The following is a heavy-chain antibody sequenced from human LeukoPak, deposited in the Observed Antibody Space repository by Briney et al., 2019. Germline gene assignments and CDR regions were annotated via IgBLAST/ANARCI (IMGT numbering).Heavy chain of an antibody. J-gene: IGHJ4*02. Sequence: SQTLSLTCAISGGSVSSKSAAWSWIRQSPSRGFEWLGRTYYRSTWFNDYAVSVKSRIIINQDTSKNQFSLQLNSVTPEDTAVYYCARGIVTTGFDYWGQGTLVTVSS. CDR1: GGSVSSKSAA. CDR3: ARGIVTTGFDY. D-gene: IGHD5-12*01. V-gene: IGHV6-1*01. CDR2: TYYRSTWFN.